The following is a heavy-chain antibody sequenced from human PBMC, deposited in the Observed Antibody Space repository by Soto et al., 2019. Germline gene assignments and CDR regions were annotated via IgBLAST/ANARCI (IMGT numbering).Heavy chain of an antibody. V-gene: IGHV1-69*12. CDR3: AVVIRNDYGDYAVDY. D-gene: IGHD4-17*01. Sequence: QVQLVQAGAEVKKPGSSVKVSCKASGGTFSSYAISWGRQAPGQGLEWLGGIIPIFGTANYAQKFQGRVTITANESTTLAYMELSSLRSEDTAVYYGAVVIRNDYGDYAVDYWGQGTLVTVSS. CDR1: GGTFSSYA. J-gene: IGHJ4*02. CDR2: IIPIFGTA.